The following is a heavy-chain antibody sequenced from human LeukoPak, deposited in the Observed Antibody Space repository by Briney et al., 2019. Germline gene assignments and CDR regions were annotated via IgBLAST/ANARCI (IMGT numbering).Heavy chain of an antibody. Sequence: PSETLSLTCTVSGGSISSYYWSWIRQPAGKGLEWIGRIYTSGSTNYNPSLKSRVTMSVDASKNQFSLKLSSVTAADTAVYYCARGGWNWGGYYYYMDVWGKGTTVTVSS. CDR3: ARGGWNWGGYYYYMDV. J-gene: IGHJ6*03. CDR2: IYTSGST. V-gene: IGHV4-4*07. D-gene: IGHD7-27*01. CDR1: GGSISSYY.